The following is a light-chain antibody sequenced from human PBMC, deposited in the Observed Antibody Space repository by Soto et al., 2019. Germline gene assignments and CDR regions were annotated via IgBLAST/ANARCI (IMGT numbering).Light chain of an antibody. CDR3: CSYAGTVAYV. CDR1: GSDVGAYNL. V-gene: IGLV2-23*02. Sequence: QSVLTQPASVSGSPGQSITISCAGTGSDVGAYNLISWYQQHPGKAPQPIICEVNTRPSGISNRFSGSKSGDTASLTISGLQAEDEADYFCCSYAGTVAYVFGTGTKVTVL. J-gene: IGLJ1*01. CDR2: EVN.